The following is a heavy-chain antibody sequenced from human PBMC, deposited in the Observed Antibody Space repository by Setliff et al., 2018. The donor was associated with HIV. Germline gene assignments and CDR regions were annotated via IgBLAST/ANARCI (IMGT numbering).Heavy chain of an antibody. CDR1: GYTFTGYY. CDR2: INPNSGCT. D-gene: IGHD2-15*01. J-gene: IGHJ6*03. V-gene: IGHV1-2*04. CDR3: ARGPVVTVRWWYYYYYMDV. Sequence: ASVKVSCKASGYTFTGYYMHWVRQSPGQGLEWMGWINPNSGCTNYAQKFQGWVTMTRDTSISTAYMELSRLRSDDTAVYYCARGPVVTVRWWYYYYYMDVWGKGPRSPSP.